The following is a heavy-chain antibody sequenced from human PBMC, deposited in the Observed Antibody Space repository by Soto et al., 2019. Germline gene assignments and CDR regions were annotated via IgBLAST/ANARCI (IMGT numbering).Heavy chain of an antibody. CDR2: IKQEGSRE. D-gene: IGHD3-10*01. V-gene: IGHV3-7*03. CDR3: ARERYSVFEIIEEPPAFDS. J-gene: IGHJ4*02. Sequence: PGGSLRLSGVASGFTFRNYWMTWVRQAPGKGLEGVASIKQEGSRENYVDSVMGRFTISRDNDQKSLYLHMSRLRDEHTAVYYCARERYSVFEIIEEPPAFDSWGQGTPVTVSS. CDR1: GFTFRNYW.